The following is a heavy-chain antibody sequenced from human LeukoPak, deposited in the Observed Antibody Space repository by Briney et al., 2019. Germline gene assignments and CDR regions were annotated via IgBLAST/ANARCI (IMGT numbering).Heavy chain of an antibody. J-gene: IGHJ4*02. V-gene: IGHV3-23*01. Sequence: GGSLRLSCAASGFTFSSYAMSWVRQAPGKGLEWVSAISGSGGSTYYADSVKGRFTISRDNSKNTLYLQMNSLRAEDTAVYYCAKEFPYYYDSSGPLGYWGQGTLVTVSS. CDR3: AKEFPYYYDSSGPLGY. D-gene: IGHD3-22*01. CDR2: ISGSGGST. CDR1: GFTFSSYA.